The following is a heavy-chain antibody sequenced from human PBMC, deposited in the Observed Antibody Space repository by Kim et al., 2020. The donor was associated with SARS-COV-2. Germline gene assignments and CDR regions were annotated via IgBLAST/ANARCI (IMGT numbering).Heavy chain of an antibody. CDR3: ARAGGEIGQFDP. V-gene: IGHV3-66*01. J-gene: IGHJ5*02. Sequence: YADSVKGRFTISRDNSKNTLYLQMNSLRAEDTAVYYCARAGGEIGQFDPWGQGTLVTVSS. D-gene: IGHD3-16*01.